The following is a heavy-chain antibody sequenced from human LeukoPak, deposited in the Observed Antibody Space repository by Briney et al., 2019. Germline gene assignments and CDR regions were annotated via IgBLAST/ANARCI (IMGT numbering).Heavy chain of an antibody. CDR3: ARLRGNYFPDY. D-gene: IGHD4-11*01. V-gene: IGHV4-59*01. CDR1: GGSISGYY. Sequence: SETLSLTCAVSGGSISGYYWTWIRQPPGKGLEWIGYIYYSGSTNYNPSLKSRITIPVDTSKNQFSLKLSSVTAADTAVYYCARLRGNYFPDYWGQGTLVTVSS. CDR2: IYYSGST. J-gene: IGHJ4*02.